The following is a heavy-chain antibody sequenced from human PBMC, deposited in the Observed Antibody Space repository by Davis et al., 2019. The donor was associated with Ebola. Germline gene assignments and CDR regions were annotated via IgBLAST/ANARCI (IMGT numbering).Heavy chain of an antibody. CDR1: GFTFSAYW. V-gene: IGHV3-7*03. CDR2: IKQDGSDK. Sequence: GESLKISCAASGFTFSAYWMSWVRQAPGKGLEWVANIKQDGSDKYYVDSVKGRFTISRDNAKNSLYLQMNSLRVEDTAVYYCAKGGSGWPSDYSYGMGVWGKGTTVTVSS. CDR3: AKGGSGWPSDYSYGMGV. J-gene: IGHJ6*04. D-gene: IGHD6-19*01.